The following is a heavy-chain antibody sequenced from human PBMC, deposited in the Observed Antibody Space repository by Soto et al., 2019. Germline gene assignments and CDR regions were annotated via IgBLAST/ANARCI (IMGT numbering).Heavy chain of an antibody. CDR2: ISYDGSNK. CDR3: AKDGDIVVVPAAFIFDY. V-gene: IGHV3-30*18. CDR1: GFTFSSYG. D-gene: IGHD2-2*01. J-gene: IGHJ4*02. Sequence: GGSLRLSXAASGFTFSSYGMHWVRQAPGKGLEWVAVISYDGSNKYYADSVKGRFTIARDNSKNTLYLQMNSLRAEDTAVYYCAKDGDIVVVPAAFIFDYWGQGTLVTVSS.